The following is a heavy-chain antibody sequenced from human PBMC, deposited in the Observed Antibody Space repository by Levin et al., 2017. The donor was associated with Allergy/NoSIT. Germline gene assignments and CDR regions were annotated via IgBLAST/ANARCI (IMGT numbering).Heavy chain of an antibody. D-gene: IGHD2-15*01. J-gene: IGHJ4*02. Sequence: PGESLKISCKASGYTFTSYDINWVRQATGQGLEWMGWMNPNSGNTGYAQKFQGRVTMTRNTSISTAYMELSSLRSEDTAVYYCARGRRVAGAQAPGYWGQGTLVTVSS. CDR3: ARGRRVAGAQAPGY. CDR2: MNPNSGNT. V-gene: IGHV1-8*01. CDR1: GYTFTSYD.